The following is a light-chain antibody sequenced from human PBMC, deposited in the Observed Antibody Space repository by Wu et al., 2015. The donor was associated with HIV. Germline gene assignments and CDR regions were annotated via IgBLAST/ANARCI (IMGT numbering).Light chain of an antibody. CDR1: QSIGRN. CDR3: QLSNNWPWT. Sequence: EIVMTQSPATLSVSPGERATLSCRASQSIGRNLAWYQQKPGQAPRLLIYGASTRATGIPARFIGRGSGTEFTLTISSLQSEDFAIYYCQLSNNWPWTFGQGTKVEIK. CDR2: GAS. V-gene: IGKV3-15*01. J-gene: IGKJ1*01.